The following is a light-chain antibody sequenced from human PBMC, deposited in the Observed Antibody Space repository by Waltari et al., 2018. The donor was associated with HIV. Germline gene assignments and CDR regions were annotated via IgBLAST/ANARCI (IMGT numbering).Light chain of an antibody. CDR2: ELS. J-gene: IGLJ3*02. Sequence: HSVLTQPPAAAGPPGQSAAISCPETHSDIGIYDSVSWYQHLPPKAPRLLIYELSKRPSGVPDRFSGSKCNNITASLIVADHHTEDEGDYCWCEYGSHNFVLFGGGTKLTVL. CDR1: HSDIGIYDS. V-gene: IGLV2-8*01. CDR3: CEYGSHNFVL.